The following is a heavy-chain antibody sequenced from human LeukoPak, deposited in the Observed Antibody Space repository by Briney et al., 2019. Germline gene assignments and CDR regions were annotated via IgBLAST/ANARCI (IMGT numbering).Heavy chain of an antibody. Sequence: ETLSLTCTVSGGSISSSSYYWGWIRQPPGKGLEWIGSIYYSGSTYYKPSLKSRVTISVDTSKNQFSLKLSSVTAADTAVYYCARQLTISSSDFDYWGRGTLVTVSS. J-gene: IGHJ4*02. CDR1: GGSISSSSYY. D-gene: IGHD3-9*01. CDR2: IYYSGST. CDR3: ARQLTISSSDFDY. V-gene: IGHV4-39*01.